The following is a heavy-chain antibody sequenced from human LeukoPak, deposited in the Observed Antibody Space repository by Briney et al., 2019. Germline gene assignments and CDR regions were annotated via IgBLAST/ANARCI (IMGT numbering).Heavy chain of an antibody. V-gene: IGHV4-30-2*01. CDR1: GGSISSGGYY. CDR2: IYHSGST. CDR3: ARGGGLIDY. J-gene: IGHJ4*02. Sequence: SETLSLTCTVSGGSISSGGYYWGWIRQPPGRGLEWIGYIYHSGSTYYNPSLKSRVTISVDRSKNQFSLKLSSVTAADTAVYYCARGGGLIDYWGQGTLVTVSS. D-gene: IGHD4-23*01.